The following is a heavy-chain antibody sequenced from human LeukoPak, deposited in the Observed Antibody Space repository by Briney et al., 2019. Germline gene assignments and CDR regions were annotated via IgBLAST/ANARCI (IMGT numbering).Heavy chain of an antibody. Sequence: ASVKVSSRASGYTFTDYYIHYVRQAPGLGLEWMGRINPNSGGTNYAQKFQGRVTMTRDTSISTAYMELSRVRSDDTAVYYCAKDGPCSGGSCSHYYYYMDVWGKGTTVTVSS. CDR3: AKDGPCSGGSCSHYYYYMDV. J-gene: IGHJ6*03. CDR1: GYTFTDYY. D-gene: IGHD2-15*01. V-gene: IGHV1-2*06. CDR2: INPNSGGT.